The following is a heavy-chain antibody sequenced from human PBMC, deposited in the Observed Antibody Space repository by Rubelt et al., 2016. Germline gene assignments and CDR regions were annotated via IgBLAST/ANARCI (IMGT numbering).Heavy chain of an antibody. CDR1: GGSISGYY. CDR2: IYDSGSG. Sequence: QVQLRQWGAGLLKPSETLSLTCAVYGGSISGYYWSWIRQPSGKGLEWIGYIYDSGSGNYSPSLKSRITISLDTSKNQFALRRTSVTAADTAVYYCARSHSRYNYGALFEYWGLGTLVTVSS. J-gene: IGHJ4*02. V-gene: IGHV4-34*11. CDR3: ARSHSRYNYGALFEY. D-gene: IGHD5-18*01.